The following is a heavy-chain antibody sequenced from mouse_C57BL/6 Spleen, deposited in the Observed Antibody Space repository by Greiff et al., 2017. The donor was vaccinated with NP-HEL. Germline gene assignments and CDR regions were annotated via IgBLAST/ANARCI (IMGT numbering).Heavy chain of an antibody. CDR2: LDPSDSYT. CDR3: ERRDGSSYYFDY. Sequence: QVQLQQPGAELVMPGASVKLSCKASGYTFTSYWMPWVKQRPGQGLEWIGELDPSDSYTNYNQKFKGQSTLTVDKSSSTAYMQLSSLTSEDSAVYYCERRDGSSYYFDYWGKGTTLTVAS. J-gene: IGHJ2*01. V-gene: IGHV1-69*01. D-gene: IGHD1-1*01. CDR1: GYTFTSYW.